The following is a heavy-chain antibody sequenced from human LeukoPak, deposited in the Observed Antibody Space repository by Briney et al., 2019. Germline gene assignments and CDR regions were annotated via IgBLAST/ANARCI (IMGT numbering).Heavy chain of an antibody. CDR1: GFTFTNYA. CDR2: LTNTGLSP. CDR3: AKYPLNRYDFLTGYEYFQH. D-gene: IGHD3-9*01. J-gene: IGHJ1*01. V-gene: IGHV3-23*01. Sequence: GGSLRLSCVASGFTFTNYAMAWVRQSPGKGLEWVSGLTNTGLSPYYADSVKGRFTISRDNSKNTLYLQMNSLRAEDTAVYYCAKYPLNRYDFLTGYEYFQHWGQGTLVTVSS.